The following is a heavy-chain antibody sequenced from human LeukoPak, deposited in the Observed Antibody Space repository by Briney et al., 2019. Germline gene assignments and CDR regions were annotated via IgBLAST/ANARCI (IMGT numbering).Heavy chain of an antibody. CDR2: IYSGGST. CDR3: SAGDDSSGYYYVNFDY. V-gene: IGHV3-66*01. CDR1: GFTVSSNY. D-gene: IGHD3-22*01. J-gene: IGHJ4*02. Sequence: PGGSLRLSCAASGFTVSSNYMSWVRQAPGKGLEGVSVIYSGGSTYYADSVEGRFTISRDNSKNTLYLQMNSLRAEDTAVYYCSAGDDSSGYYYVNFDYWGQGTLVTVSS.